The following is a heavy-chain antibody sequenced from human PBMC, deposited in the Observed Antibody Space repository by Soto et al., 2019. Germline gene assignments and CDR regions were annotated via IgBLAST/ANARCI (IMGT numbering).Heavy chain of an antibody. CDR3: ARDRIGDYVWGSYRYYYYYGMDV. V-gene: IGHV3-30-3*01. D-gene: IGHD3-16*02. CDR1: GFTFSSYA. CDR2: ISYDGSNK. Sequence: PGGSLRLSCAASGFTFSSYAMHWVRQAPGKGLEWVAVISYDGSNKYYADSVKGRFTISRDNSKNTLYLQMNSLRAEDTAVYYCARDRIGDYVWGSYRYYYYYGMDVWGQGTTVTVSS. J-gene: IGHJ6*02.